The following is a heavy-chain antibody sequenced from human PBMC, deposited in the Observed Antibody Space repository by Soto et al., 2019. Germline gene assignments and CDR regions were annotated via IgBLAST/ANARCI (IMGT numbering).Heavy chain of an antibody. J-gene: IGHJ6*03. CDR2: ISGSGGST. V-gene: IGHV3-23*01. Sequence: GSLRLSCAASGFTFSSYAMNWVRQAPGKGLEWVSGISGSGGSTYNADSVKGRFTISRDNSKNTLYLQMNSLRAEDTAVYYRAKDPLYYDFWSGPGYYYYMDVWGKGTTVTVSS. CDR1: GFTFSSYA. D-gene: IGHD3-3*01. CDR3: AKDPLYYDFWSGPGYYYYMDV.